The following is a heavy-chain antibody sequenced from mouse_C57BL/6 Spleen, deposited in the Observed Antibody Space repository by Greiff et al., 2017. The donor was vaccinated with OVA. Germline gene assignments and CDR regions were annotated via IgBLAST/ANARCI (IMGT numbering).Heavy chain of an antibody. J-gene: IGHJ2*01. D-gene: IGHD1-1*01. CDR2: IYPSDSET. CDR3: ARRRGSPLDH. CDR1: GYTFTSYW. Sequence: QVQLQQPGAELVRPGSSVKLSCKASGYTFTSYWMDWVKQRPGQGLEWIGNIYPSDSETHYNQKFKDKATLTVDKSSSTAYMQLSSLTSEDSAVYYCARRRGSPLDHWGQGTTLTVSS. V-gene: IGHV1-61*01.